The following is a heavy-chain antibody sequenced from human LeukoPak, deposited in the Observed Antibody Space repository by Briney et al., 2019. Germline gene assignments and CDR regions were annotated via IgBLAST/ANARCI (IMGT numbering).Heavy chain of an antibody. Sequence: PSETLSLTCIVSGGSISSSSYYWGWIRQPPGKGLEWIGSIYYSGSTYYNPSLKSRVTISVDTSKNQFSLKLSSVTAADTAVYYCARAHYYDSSGYLSPYDYWGQGNLVTVSS. J-gene: IGHJ4*02. CDR2: IYYSGST. CDR1: GGSISSSSYY. D-gene: IGHD3-22*01. V-gene: IGHV4-39*01. CDR3: ARAHYYDSSGYLSPYDY.